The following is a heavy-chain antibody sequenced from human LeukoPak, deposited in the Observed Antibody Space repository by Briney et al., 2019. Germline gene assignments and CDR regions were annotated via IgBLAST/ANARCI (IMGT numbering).Heavy chain of an antibody. V-gene: IGHV1-2*02. CDR1: GYTFTGYY. J-gene: IGHJ4*02. CDR2: INPNSGGT. CDR3: ARVVEGMITFGGQGY. Sequence: ASVKVSCKASGYTFTGYYMHWVRQAPGQGLEWMGWINPNSGGTNYAQKFQGRVTMTRDTSISTAYMELSRLRSDDTAVYYCARVVEGMITFGGQGYWGQGTLVTVSS. D-gene: IGHD3-16*01.